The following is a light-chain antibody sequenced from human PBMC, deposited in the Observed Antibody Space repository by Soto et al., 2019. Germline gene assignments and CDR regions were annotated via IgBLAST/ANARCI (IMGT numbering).Light chain of an antibody. CDR3: QQYGSSGT. V-gene: IGKV3-20*01. Sequence: EIVLTQSPGTLSLSPGERYTLSCRASQSVSNNYLAWYQQKPGQPPRLLIYGASNRATGIPDRFSGSGSGTDFTLTISRLEPEDFAVYYCQQYGSSGTVGQGTKVDIK. J-gene: IGKJ1*01. CDR1: QSVSNNY. CDR2: GAS.